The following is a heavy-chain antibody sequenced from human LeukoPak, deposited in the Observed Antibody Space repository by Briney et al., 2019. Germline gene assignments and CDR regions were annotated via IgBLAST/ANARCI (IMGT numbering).Heavy chain of an antibody. CDR1: GFTFDDYA. V-gene: IGHV3-9*01. J-gene: IGHJ4*02. CDR2: ISWNSGSI. D-gene: IGHD4-11*01. CDR3: ARKQSDFDY. Sequence: PGRSLRLSCAASGFTFDDYAMHWVRQAPGKGLGWVSGISWNSGSIGYADSVKGRFTISRDNAKNSLYLQMNSLRAEDTAVYYCARKQSDFDYWGQGTLVTVSS.